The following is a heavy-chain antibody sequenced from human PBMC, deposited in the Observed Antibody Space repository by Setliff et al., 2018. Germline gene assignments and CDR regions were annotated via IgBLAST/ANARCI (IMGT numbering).Heavy chain of an antibody. CDR1: GFTFSSYS. D-gene: IGHD5-12*01. CDR2: ISSSSSTI. CDR3: ARVYSGYDPNHYFDY. V-gene: IGHV3-48*01. J-gene: IGHJ4*02. Sequence: RLSCAASGFTFSSYSMNWVRQAPGKGLEWVSYISSSSSTIYYADSVKGRFTISRDNAKNSLYLQMNSLRAEDTAVYYCARVYSGYDPNHYFDYWGQGTLVTVSS.